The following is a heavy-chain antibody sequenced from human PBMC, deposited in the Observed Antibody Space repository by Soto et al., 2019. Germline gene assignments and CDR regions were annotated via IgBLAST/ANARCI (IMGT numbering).Heavy chain of an antibody. CDR2: IIPLLSVD. J-gene: IGHJ6*02. CDR1: GGTFSNYT. V-gene: IGHV1-69*08. Sequence: QVQLVQSGAEVKKPGSSVKVSCTASGGTFSNYTINWVRQAPGQGLEWMGRIIPLLSVDNYAENLQARVKISADTSTTTFYMEMTSLRSDDTTVYYCARDPGTGVSGTDYGMDGWGQGTTVIVS. CDR3: ARDPGTGVSGTDYGMDG. D-gene: IGHD6-19*01.